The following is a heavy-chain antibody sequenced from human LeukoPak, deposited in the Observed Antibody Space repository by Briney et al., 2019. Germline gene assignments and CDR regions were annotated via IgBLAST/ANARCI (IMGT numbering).Heavy chain of an antibody. CDR2: INGGGSPI. CDR1: GFTFSRDS. V-gene: IGHV3-48*01. Sequence: PGGSLRLSCAASGFTFSRDSMNWVRQAPGKGLEWVSYINGGGSPIFYADSVRGRFTISRGNAKNSLHLQMNSLRAEDTAVYYCVRDNPRCCGVIPANIDDYWGQGTLVTVSS. D-gene: IGHD2-21*01. J-gene: IGHJ4*02. CDR3: VRDNPRCCGVIPANIDDY.